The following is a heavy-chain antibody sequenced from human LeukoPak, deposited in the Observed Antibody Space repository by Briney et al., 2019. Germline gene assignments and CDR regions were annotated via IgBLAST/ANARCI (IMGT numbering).Heavy chain of an antibody. Sequence: GGSLRLSCAASGFIVSNKYMTWVRQAPGKGLEWVALIYNDGRTYYADSVKGRCAISRDNSKNTLYLQVNSLRVEDTAIYYCARGLFLSGYLDAFDMWGQETVVSVSS. V-gene: IGHV3-53*01. J-gene: IGHJ3*02. CDR1: GFIVSNKY. CDR3: ARGLFLSGYLDAFDM. CDR2: IYNDGRT. D-gene: IGHD3-3*01.